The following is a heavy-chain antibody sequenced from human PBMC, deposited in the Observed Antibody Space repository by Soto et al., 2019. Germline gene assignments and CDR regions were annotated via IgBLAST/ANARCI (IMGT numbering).Heavy chain of an antibody. D-gene: IGHD3-10*01. CDR2: INTYNGNT. CDR1: GYTFTNYG. Sequence: GASVKVSCKASGYTFTNYGISWVRQAPGQGLEWMGWINTYNGNTNHAQKLQGRVTMTTDTSTSTAYMELRSLRSDDTAVYYSARGVGSGTYYNQYNWFDPWGQGTLVTVSS. CDR3: ARGVGSGTYYNQYNWFDP. J-gene: IGHJ5*02. V-gene: IGHV1-18*01.